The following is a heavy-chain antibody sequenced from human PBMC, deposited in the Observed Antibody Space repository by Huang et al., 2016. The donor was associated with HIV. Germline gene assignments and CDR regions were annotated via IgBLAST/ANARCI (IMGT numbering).Heavy chain of an antibody. CDR1: GGTFSTYA. D-gene: IGHD3-16*01. V-gene: IGHV1-69*13. Sequence: QVQLVQSGAEVKKPGSSVKVSCKASGGTFSTYAISWVRQAPGQGLGWRGGIIPIFGSANYGKKFQGRGTMTADESTSTAYMELSSLDSEDTALYYCTRAANYGRLGGVAFYWGQGTLLTVSS. CDR2: IIPIFGSA. J-gene: IGHJ4*02. CDR3: TRAANYGRLGGVAFY.